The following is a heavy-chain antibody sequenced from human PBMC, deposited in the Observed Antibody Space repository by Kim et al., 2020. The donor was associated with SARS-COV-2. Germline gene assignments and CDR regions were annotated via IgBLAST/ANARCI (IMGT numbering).Heavy chain of an antibody. CDR3: VKVLDAGSGYYYYYYYGMDV. CDR2: ISSNGGST. J-gene: IGHJ6*02. Sequence: GGSLRLSCSASGFTFSSYAMHWVRQAPGKGLEYVSAISSNGGSTYYADSVKGRFTISRDNSKNTLYLQMSSLRAEDTAVYYCVKVLDAGSGYYYYYYYGMDVWGQGTTVTVSS. D-gene: IGHD3-22*01. CDR1: GFTFSSYA. V-gene: IGHV3-64D*06.